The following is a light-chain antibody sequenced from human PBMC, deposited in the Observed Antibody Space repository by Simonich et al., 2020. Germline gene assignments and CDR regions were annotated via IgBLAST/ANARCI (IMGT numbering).Light chain of an antibody. J-gene: IGKJ5*01. V-gene: IGKV1-39*01. Sequence: DIQMTQSPSSLSASVGDRVTITCRASQSISSYLNWYQQKPGKAPKLLIYAASSLQIVFPSRFSGSGSGTDFTLTISSLQPEDFATYYCQQSYSTLSITFGQGTRLEIK. CDR3: QQSYSTLSIT. CDR1: QSISSY. CDR2: AAS.